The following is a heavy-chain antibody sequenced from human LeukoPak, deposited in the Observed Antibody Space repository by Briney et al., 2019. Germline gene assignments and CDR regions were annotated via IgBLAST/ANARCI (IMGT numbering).Heavy chain of an antibody. V-gene: IGHV3-48*01. CDR2: ISSNSRTV. CDR3: ARGGASRPDY. D-gene: IGHD6-6*01. J-gene: IGHJ4*02. CDR1: GFTLSDFG. Sequence: GGSLRLSCAVSGFTLSDFGMNWVRQAPGKGLQWVSYISSNSRTVDYADSVKGRFTISRDNAKNSLYLQMNTLRAEDTAVYYCARGGASRPDYWGRGTLVSVSS.